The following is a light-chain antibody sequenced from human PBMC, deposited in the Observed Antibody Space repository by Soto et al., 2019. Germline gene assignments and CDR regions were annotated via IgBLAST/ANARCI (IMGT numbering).Light chain of an antibody. CDR1: QTVLYRSKNY. Sequence: DIVMTQSPDSLAVSLGERATINCKSSQTVLYRSKNYLAWYQQKPGQPPELLIYWASTRESGVPDRFSGSGSETDFTLTSSSLQAEDVAVYFCQQYHTTPFTFGQGTKVEIK. CDR2: WAS. V-gene: IGKV4-1*01. J-gene: IGKJ2*01. CDR3: QQYHTTPFT.